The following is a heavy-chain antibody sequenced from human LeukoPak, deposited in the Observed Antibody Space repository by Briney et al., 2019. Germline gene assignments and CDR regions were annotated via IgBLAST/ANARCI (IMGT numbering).Heavy chain of an antibody. CDR2: IYYSGST. J-gene: IGHJ4*02. V-gene: IGHV4-59*01. D-gene: IGHD2-2*01. CDR3: ARCSSTSCYYVY. CDR1: GGSISSYY. Sequence: SETLSLTCTVPGGSISSYYWSWIRQPPGKGLEWIGYIYYSGSTNYNPSLKSRVTISVDTSKNQFSLKLSSVTAADTAVYCCARCSSTSCYYVYWGQGTLVTVSS.